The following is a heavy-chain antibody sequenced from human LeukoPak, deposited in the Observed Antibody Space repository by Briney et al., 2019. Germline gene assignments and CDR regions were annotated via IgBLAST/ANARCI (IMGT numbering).Heavy chain of an antibody. CDR2: INHSGST. D-gene: IGHD3-16*01. CDR3: ARGGGTIYYYYGMDV. J-gene: IGHJ6*02. CDR1: GGSFSGYY. V-gene: IGHV4-34*01. Sequence: PSETLSLTCAVYGGSFSGYYWSWIRQPPGKGLEWIGEINHSGSTNYNPSLKSRVTISVDTSKNQFSLKLSSVTAADTAVYYCARGGGTIYYYYGMDVWGQGTTVTVSS.